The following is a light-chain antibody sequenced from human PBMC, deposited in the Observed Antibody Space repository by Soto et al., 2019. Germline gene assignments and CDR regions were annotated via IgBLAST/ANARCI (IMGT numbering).Light chain of an antibody. CDR3: QQFSSYPLT. CDR2: DAS. V-gene: IGKV4-1*01. Sequence: DIVMTQSPDSLAVSLGERATINCKSSQSVLYSPNNKNYLAWYQQKPGQAPRLLIYDASSRATGIPDRFSGGGSGTDFTLTISRLEPEDFAVYYCQQFSSYPLTFGGGTKVDI. J-gene: IGKJ4*01. CDR1: QSVLYSPNNKNY.